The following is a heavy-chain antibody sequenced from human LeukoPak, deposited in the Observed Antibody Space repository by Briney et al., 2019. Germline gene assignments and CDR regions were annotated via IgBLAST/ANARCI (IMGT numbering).Heavy chain of an antibody. V-gene: IGHV4-4*07. CDR1: SGSISSYY. CDR3: ARDHFWSGYLYGMDF. D-gene: IGHD3-3*02. Sequence: SETLSLTCTVSSGSISSYYWSWIRQPAGKGLEWIGRIYTSGTTNYNPSLKSRVTISVDTSKNQFSLKLSSVTAADTAVYYCARDHFWSGYLYGMDFCQEATMVTVSS. J-gene: IGHJ6*01. CDR2: IYTSGTT.